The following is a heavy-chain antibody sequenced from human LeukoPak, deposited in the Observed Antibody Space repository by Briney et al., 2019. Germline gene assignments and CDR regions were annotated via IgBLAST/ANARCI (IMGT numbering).Heavy chain of an antibody. J-gene: IGHJ4*02. V-gene: IGHV3-48*01. CDR3: ARDQYYYGSGSYLDY. CDR2: ISSSSSTI. D-gene: IGHD3-10*01. CDR1: GFTFSSYS. Sequence: GGSLRLSCAASGFTFSSYSMNWVRQAPGKGLEWVSYISSSSSTIYYADSVKGRFTISRDNAMNSLYLQMNSLRAEDTAVYYCARDQYYYGSGSYLDYWGQGTLVTVSS.